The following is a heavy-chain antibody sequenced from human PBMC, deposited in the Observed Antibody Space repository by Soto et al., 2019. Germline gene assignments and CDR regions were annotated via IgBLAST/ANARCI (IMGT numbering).Heavy chain of an antibody. D-gene: IGHD1-26*01. CDR2: ISYDGSNK. CDR3: ARDREERSVYYYGMDV. Sequence: GGSLRLSCAASGFTFSSYAMHWVRQAPGKGLEWVAVISYDGSNKYYADSVKGRFTISRDNSKNTLYLQMNSLRAEDTAVYYCARDREERSVYYYGMDVWGQGTTVTVSS. CDR1: GFTFSSYA. V-gene: IGHV3-30-3*01. J-gene: IGHJ6*02.